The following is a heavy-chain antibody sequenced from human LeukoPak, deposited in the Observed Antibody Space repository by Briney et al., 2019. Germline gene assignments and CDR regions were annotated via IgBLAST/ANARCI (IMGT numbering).Heavy chain of an antibody. CDR2: INIDGSQR. Sequence: PGGSLRLSCAASGFSFSTTWMTWVRQTPGKGLELVANINIDGSQRYHADSVEGRFTISRDNVKNTLYLQMSSLRVEDTAVYYWAKDPGRGALDYWGQGALVIISS. D-gene: IGHD2-15*01. CDR3: AKDPGRGALDY. J-gene: IGHJ4*02. CDR1: GFSFSTTW. V-gene: IGHV3-7*03.